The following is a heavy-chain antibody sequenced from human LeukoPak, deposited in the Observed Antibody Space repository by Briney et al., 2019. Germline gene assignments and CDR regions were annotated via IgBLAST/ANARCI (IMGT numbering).Heavy chain of an antibody. D-gene: IGHD3-16*02. J-gene: IGHJ4*02. CDR3: AKAVITFGGVIQAYDY. CDR2: ISGSGGST. V-gene: IGHV3-23*01. Sequence: PGGSLRLSCAASGFTFDDYAMSWVRQAPGKGLEWVSAISGSGGSTYYADSVKGRFTISRDNSKNTLYLQMNSLRAEDTAVYYCAKAVITFGGVIQAYDYWGQGTLVTVSS. CDR1: GFTFDDYA.